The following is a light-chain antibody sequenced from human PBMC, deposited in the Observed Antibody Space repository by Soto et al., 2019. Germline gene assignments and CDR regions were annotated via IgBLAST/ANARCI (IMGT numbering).Light chain of an antibody. V-gene: IGKV1-5*01. Sequence: DIQMTQSPSTLSASVGDRVTITCRASESMSNCLAWYQQKPGKAPKLLIYDASSLESGVPSRFSGSGSGTEFTLTISSLQPDDFATYYCQQYNSYPWTFGQGTKVDIK. CDR1: ESMSNC. CDR2: DAS. CDR3: QQYNSYPWT. J-gene: IGKJ1*01.